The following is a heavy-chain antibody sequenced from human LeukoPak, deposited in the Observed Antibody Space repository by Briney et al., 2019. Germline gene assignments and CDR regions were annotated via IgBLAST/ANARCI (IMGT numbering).Heavy chain of an antibody. CDR2: VSYSGST. CDR3: VRGVVASPTGRLNYFDS. V-gene: IGHV4-59*01. J-gene: IGHJ4*02. D-gene: IGHD3-22*01. Sequence: SETLSLTCSVSGGSISAYYWNWIQQSPGKGLEWIGYVSYSGSTNYNPSLKSRVAISVDTSKNQSKNQFSLNLSSVTAADTAVYYCVRGVVASPTGRLNYFDSWGQGTLVTVSS. CDR1: GGSISAYY.